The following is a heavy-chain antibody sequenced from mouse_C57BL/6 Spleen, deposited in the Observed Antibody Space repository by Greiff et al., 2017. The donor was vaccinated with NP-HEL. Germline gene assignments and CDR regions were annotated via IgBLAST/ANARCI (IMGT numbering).Heavy chain of an antibody. CDR2: IDPSDSYT. D-gene: IGHD2-5*01. V-gene: IGHV1-59*01. J-gene: IGHJ4*01. Sequence: QVQLQQPGAELVRPGTSVKLSCKASGYTFTSYWMHWVKQRPGQGLEWIGVIDPSDSYTNYNQKFKGKATLTVDTSSSTAYMQLSSLTSEDSAVYYCARRTYYSNYYAMDYWGQGTSVTVSS. CDR3: ARRTYYSNYYAMDY. CDR1: GYTFTSYW.